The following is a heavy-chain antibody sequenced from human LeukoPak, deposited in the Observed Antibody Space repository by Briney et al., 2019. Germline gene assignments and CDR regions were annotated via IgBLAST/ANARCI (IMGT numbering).Heavy chain of an antibody. V-gene: IGHV4-30-4*08. CDR3: ARPRGSLSHAFDI. CDR2: IYYSGST. CDR1: GFIVRSNY. J-gene: IGHJ3*02. Sequence: LRLSCAASGFIVRSNYMSWVRQPPGKGLEWIGYIYYSGSTYQNPSLKSRVTISVDTSKNQLSLKMSSVTAADTAVYYCARPRGSLSHAFDIWGQGTMVTVSS.